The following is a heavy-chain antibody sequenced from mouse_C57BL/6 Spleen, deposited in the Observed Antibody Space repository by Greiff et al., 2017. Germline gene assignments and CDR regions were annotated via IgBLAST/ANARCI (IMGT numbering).Heavy chain of an antibody. D-gene: IGHD1-1*01. J-gene: IGHJ4*01. CDR3: ARKRGRDYAMDY. CDR1: GYTFTSYW. CDR2: IHPNSGST. Sequence: QVQLQQPGAELVKPGASVKLSCKASGYTFTSYWMHWVKQRPGQGLEWIGMIHPNSGSTNYNEKFKSKATLTVDKSSSTAYMQLSSLTSEDSAVYYCARKRGRDYAMDYWGQGTSVTVSS. V-gene: IGHV1-64*01.